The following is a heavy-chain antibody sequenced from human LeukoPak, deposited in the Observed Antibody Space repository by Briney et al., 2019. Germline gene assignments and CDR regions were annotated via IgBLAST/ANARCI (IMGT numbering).Heavy chain of an antibody. D-gene: IGHD1-26*01. CDR1: GVPVSSNY. Sequence: GGSLRLSCAASGVPVSSNYMSGVRQARGRGLEGVSVIYRGGTTYYEDSVKSRFNISKDNSKKTLYLHMHSQRAEDTAVCYCAKILGVRFDYWGQGPGVPVST. CDR3: AKILGVRFDY. J-gene: IGHJ4*02. V-gene: IGHV3-66*01. CDR2: IYRGGTT.